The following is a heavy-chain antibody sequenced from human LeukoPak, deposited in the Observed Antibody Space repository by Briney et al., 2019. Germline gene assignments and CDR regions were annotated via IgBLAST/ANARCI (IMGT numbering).Heavy chain of an antibody. Sequence: PSETLSLTCSVSGASLNSYYWSWIRQPPGKGLEWIAYIYYSGNTDYNPSLKSRVTISVDTSKNQFSLKLNSVTAADTAVYYCARVWGYTYGYFDYWGQGTLVTVSS. J-gene: IGHJ4*02. CDR3: ARVWGYTYGYFDY. CDR1: GASLNSYY. V-gene: IGHV4-59*08. D-gene: IGHD5-18*01. CDR2: IYYSGNT.